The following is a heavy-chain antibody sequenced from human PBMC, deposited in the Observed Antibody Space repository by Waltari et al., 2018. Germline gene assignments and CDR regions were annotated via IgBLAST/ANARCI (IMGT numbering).Heavy chain of an antibody. D-gene: IGHD3-22*01. J-gene: IGHJ1*01. CDR2: INQSGST. CDR3: ARGYYDSSGAEYFQH. V-gene: IGHV4-34*01. Sequence: QVQLQQWGAGLLKPSETLSRTCAVYGGSFRGYYWSWIRPPPGKGLEGIGEINQSGSTNYNPALKSRVTISVDTSKNQFSLKLSSVTAADTAVYYCARGYYDSSGAEYFQHWGQGTLVTVSS. CDR1: GGSFRGYY.